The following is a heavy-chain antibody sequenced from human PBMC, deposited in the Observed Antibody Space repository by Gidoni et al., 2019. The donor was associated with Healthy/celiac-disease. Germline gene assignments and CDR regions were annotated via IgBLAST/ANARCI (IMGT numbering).Heavy chain of an antibody. V-gene: IGHV3-23*01. CDR1: GFTFSSYA. D-gene: IGHD6-6*01. J-gene: IGHJ4*02. CDR2: ISGSGGST. Sequence: ELQLLASGGGWVQPVGSLRRSCAASGFTFSSYAMSWVRQAPGKGLERVSAISGSGGSTYYADSVKGRFTISRDNSKNTLYLQMNSLRAEDTAVYYCAKGARPPLFDYWGQGTLVTVSS. CDR3: AKGARPPLFDY.